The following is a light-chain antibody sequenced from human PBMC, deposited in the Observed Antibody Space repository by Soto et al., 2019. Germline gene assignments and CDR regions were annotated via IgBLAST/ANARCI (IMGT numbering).Light chain of an antibody. CDR3: SSYTTSNTRQIV. Sequence: QPVLTQPASVSGSPGQSITISCTGTSSDVGGYNYVSWYQQHPGKAPKFMIYDVSNRPSGVSNRFSGSKSGNTASLTISGLQAEDEADYYCSSYTTSNTRQIVFGTGTKVTVL. V-gene: IGLV2-14*01. CDR2: DVS. J-gene: IGLJ1*01. CDR1: SSDVGGYNY.